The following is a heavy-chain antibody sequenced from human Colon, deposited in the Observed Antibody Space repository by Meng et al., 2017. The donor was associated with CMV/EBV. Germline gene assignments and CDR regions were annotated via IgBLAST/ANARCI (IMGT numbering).Heavy chain of an antibody. CDR1: GISVGSTY. CDR2: IYSGGST. J-gene: IGHJ6*02. V-gene: IGHV3-53*01. CDR3: VRDTAGAGMDI. D-gene: IGHD5-18*01. Sequence: GESLKISCAASGISVGSTYMTWVRQAPGKGLEWVSIIYSGGSTAYADSVKGRFTISRDTSKSTVYLQMSSLSAEDTGVYYCVRDTAGAGMDIWGQGTTVTVSS.